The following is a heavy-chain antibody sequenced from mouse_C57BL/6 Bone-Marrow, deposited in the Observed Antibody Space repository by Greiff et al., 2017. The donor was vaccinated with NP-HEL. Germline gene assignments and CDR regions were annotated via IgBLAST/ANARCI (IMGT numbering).Heavy chain of an antibody. V-gene: IGHV1-76*01. J-gene: IGHJ3*01. CDR2: IYPGSGNT. CDR1: GYTFTDYY. D-gene: IGHD2-3*01. CDR3: ARSGDGYLGGWFAY. Sequence: QVQLQQSGAELVRPGASVKLSCKASGYTFTDYYINWVKQRPGQGLEWIARIYPGSGNTYYNEKFKGKATLTAEKSSSTAYMQLSSLTSEDSAVYFCARSGDGYLGGWFAYWGQGTLVTVSA.